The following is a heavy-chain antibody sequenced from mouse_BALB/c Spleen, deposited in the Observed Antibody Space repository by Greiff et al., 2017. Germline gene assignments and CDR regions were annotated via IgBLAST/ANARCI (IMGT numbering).Heavy chain of an antibody. Sequence: EVKLMESGAELVKPGASVKLSCTASGFNIKDTYMHWVKQRPEQGLEWIGRIDPANGNTKYDPKFQGKATITADTSSNTAYLQLSSLTSEDTAVYYCARDRGYDGRAYAMDYWGQGTSVTVSS. J-gene: IGHJ4*01. V-gene: IGHV14-3*02. D-gene: IGHD1-1*01. CDR2: IDPANGNT. CDR1: GFNIKDTY. CDR3: ARDRGYDGRAYAMDY.